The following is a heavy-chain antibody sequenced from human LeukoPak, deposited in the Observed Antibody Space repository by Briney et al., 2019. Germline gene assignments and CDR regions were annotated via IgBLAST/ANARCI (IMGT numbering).Heavy chain of an antibody. Sequence: GESLKISCKGSGYSFTSYWIAWVRQMPGKGLEWMGFIYPGDSDTRYSPSFQGQVTISADKSISTAYLQWSSLQASDTDMYYCARRMYYDIYPFDYWGQGTLVTVSS. V-gene: IGHV5-51*01. D-gene: IGHD3-9*01. CDR1: GYSFTSYW. CDR3: ARRMYYDIYPFDY. CDR2: IYPGDSDT. J-gene: IGHJ4*02.